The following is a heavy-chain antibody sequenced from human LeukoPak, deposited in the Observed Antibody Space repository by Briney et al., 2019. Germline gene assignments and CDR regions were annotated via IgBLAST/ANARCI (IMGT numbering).Heavy chain of an antibody. CDR3: AKRPRGADNYYFDY. CDR1: GFTFSSYC. V-gene: IGHV3-33*06. D-gene: IGHD1-1*01. J-gene: IGHJ4*02. CDR2: IWYDGSNK. Sequence: GRSLRLACAACGFTFSSYCMHSVRQAPSKGLEWLAVIWYDGSNKSYAVSVKGRFSIYRDNYKDQLYMQMHSLRDADTDVYYCAKRPRGADNYYFDYWGQGTLVTVSS.